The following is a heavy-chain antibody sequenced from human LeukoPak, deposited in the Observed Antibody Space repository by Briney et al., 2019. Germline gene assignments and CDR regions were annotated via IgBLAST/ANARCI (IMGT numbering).Heavy chain of an antibody. D-gene: IGHD6-25*01. Sequence: SETLSLTCTVSGGSINSYYWSWVRQPPGKGLEWIAYIYYSGSTSYNPSLKSRVTISVDTSKNQFSLKLSSVTAADTAVYYCARGGSGAFDIWGQGTMVTVSS. J-gene: IGHJ3*02. V-gene: IGHV4-59*01. CDR2: IYYSGST. CDR1: GGSINSYY. CDR3: ARGGSGAFDI.